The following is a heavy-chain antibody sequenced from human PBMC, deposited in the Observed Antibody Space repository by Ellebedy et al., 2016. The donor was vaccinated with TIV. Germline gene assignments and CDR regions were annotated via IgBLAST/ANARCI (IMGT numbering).Heavy chain of an antibody. V-gene: IGHV3-48*01. D-gene: IGHD3-22*01. CDR2: ISSTYEI. CDR3: AREVPYDSSGYYED. J-gene: IGHJ4*02. CDR1: GFTFSSYV. Sequence: GESLKISCAASGFTFSSYVMHWVRQTPGKGLEWISYISSTYEIWYADSVKGRFTISRDNSKNTLYLQMNSLRAEDTAVYYCAREVPYDSSGYYEDWGQGTLVTVSS.